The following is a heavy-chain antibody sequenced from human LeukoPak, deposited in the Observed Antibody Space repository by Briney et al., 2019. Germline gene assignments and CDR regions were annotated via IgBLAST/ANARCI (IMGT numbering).Heavy chain of an antibody. D-gene: IGHD5-18*01. V-gene: IGHV1-46*01. Sequence: GASVKVSCKASGYTFTSYYMHWVRQAPGQGLEWMGIINPSGGSTSYAQKFQGRVTMTRDMSTSTVYMELSSLRSEDTAVYYCARDPYYNTAMVTPRFDYWGQGTLVTVSS. J-gene: IGHJ4*02. CDR1: GYTFTSYY. CDR2: INPSGGST. CDR3: ARDPYYNTAMVTPRFDY.